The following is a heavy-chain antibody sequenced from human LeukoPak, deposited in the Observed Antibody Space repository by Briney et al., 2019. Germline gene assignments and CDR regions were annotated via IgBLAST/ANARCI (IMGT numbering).Heavy chain of an antibody. CDR2: INFNSGGT. CDR1: GYTFTGYY. CDR3: SFGVLVLASFDD. Sequence: ASVNVSCKASGYTFTGYYMHWVRQAPGQGLEWMGWINFNSGGTKYAQKFQGRVTMTRDTSTTTAHMELSRLRYDDTAVYYCSFGVLVLASFDDWGQGTLVRVSS. V-gene: IGHV1-2*02. D-gene: IGHD3-3*01. J-gene: IGHJ4*02.